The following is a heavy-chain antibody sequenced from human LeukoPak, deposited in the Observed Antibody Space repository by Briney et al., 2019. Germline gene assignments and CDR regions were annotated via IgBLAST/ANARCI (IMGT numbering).Heavy chain of an antibody. CDR2: IYHSGST. J-gene: IGHJ5*02. CDR3: ARDSTTSSNNWFDP. V-gene: IGHV4-59*01. Sequence: PSETLSLTCTVSGVSITSYYWSWIRQPPGKGLEWIGYIYHSGSTNYNPSLKSRVTISVDTSKNQFSLKLSSVTAADTAVYYCARDSTTSSNNWFDPWGQGTLVTVSS. CDR1: GVSITSYY. D-gene: IGHD1-14*01.